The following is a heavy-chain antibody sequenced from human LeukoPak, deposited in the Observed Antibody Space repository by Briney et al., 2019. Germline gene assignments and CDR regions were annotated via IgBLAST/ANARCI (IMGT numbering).Heavy chain of an antibody. Sequence: GGSLRLSCAASGFTFSNYWMDWVRQVPGKGPEWVANTKQDGIEKYFLGSVKGRFAISRDNAKNLLYLQMTSLRVEDTAVYYCAREGMVRGVPDAFDLWGQGTMVTVSS. D-gene: IGHD3-10*01. V-gene: IGHV3-7*01. CDR1: GFTFSNYW. J-gene: IGHJ3*01. CDR2: TKQDGIEK. CDR3: AREGMVRGVPDAFDL.